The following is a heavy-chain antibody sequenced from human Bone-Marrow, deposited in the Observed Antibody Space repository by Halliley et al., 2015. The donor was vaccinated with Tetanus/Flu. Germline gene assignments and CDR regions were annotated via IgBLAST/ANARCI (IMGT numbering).Heavy chain of an antibody. Sequence: VSRVNSDGSSTNYADSVKGRFTISRDNAKNTVYLQVNNLRAEDTAVYYCTRGTTGGGGDFDIWGQGTMVTVSS. J-gene: IGHJ3*02. D-gene: IGHD1-1*01. V-gene: IGHV3-74*01. CDR3: TRGTTGGGGDFDI. CDR2: VNSDGSST.